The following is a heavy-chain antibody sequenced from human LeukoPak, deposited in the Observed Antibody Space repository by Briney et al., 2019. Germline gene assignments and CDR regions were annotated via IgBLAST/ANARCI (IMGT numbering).Heavy chain of an antibody. Sequence: PGGSLRLSCAASGFTFHDYDMSWVRQSPGKGLEWVSGINWNGDRTGYADSVKGRFTISRDNAKKSLYLQMNSLRAEDTALYYCARRDYYGSGSPDFWGQGALVTVSS. D-gene: IGHD3-10*01. J-gene: IGHJ4*02. CDR3: ARRDYYGSGSPDF. CDR1: GFTFHDYD. V-gene: IGHV3-20*04. CDR2: INWNGDRT.